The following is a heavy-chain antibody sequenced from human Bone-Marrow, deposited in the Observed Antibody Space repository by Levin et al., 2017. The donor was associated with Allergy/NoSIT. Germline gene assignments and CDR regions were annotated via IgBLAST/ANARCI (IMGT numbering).Heavy chain of an antibody. Sequence: GESLKISCKASGYSFSGYYIHWVRQAPGQGLEWMGRINPNSGDTDYARKFQGRVTMTRDTSINTAYLDLSSLRSGDTAVYYCSTGSTEYFFYYYMDVWGIGTSVTVSS. CDR2: INPNSGDT. D-gene: IGHD1-14*01. CDR1: GYSFSGYY. J-gene: IGHJ6*03. CDR3: STGSTEYFFYYYMDV. V-gene: IGHV1-2*06.